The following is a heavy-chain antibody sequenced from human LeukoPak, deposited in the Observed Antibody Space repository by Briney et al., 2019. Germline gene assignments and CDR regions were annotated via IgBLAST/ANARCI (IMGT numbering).Heavy chain of an antibody. D-gene: IGHD1-1*01. CDR3: ARLAKGNAFDI. CDR2: IYYSGST. V-gene: IGHV4-38-2*02. Sequence: SETLSLTCTVSGYSISSGYYWGWIRQPPGKGLEWIGSIYYSGSTYYNPSLKSRVTISVDTTKNQFSLKLSSVTAADTAVYYCARLAKGNAFDIWGQGTMVTVSS. CDR1: GYSISSGYY. J-gene: IGHJ3*02.